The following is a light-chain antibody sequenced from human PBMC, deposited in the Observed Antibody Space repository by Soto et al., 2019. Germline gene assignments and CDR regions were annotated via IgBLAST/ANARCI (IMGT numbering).Light chain of an antibody. J-gene: IGLJ3*02. CDR1: SSNIGAGHD. V-gene: IGLV1-40*01. CDR2: RNI. CDR3: QSYDSSLSGVV. Sequence: QSVLTQPPSVSGALGQRVTISCTGRSSNIGAGHDVHWYQQLPGTAPKLLIYRNINRPSGVPDRFSGSQSGTSASLAITGLQAEDEADYFCQSYDSSLSGVVFGGGTKLTVL.